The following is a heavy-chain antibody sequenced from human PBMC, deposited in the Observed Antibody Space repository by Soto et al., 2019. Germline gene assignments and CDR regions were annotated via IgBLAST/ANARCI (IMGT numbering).Heavy chain of an antibody. CDR1: GGSFSGYY. J-gene: IGHJ4*02. V-gene: IGHV4-34*01. Sequence: PSETLSLTCAVYGGSFSGYYWSWIRQPPGKGLEWIGEINHSGSTNYNPSLKSRVTISVDTSKNQFSLKLSSVTAADTAVYYCARVGSGYDLPHSTEYIDYWGQGTLVTVSS. CDR2: INHSGST. CDR3: ARVGSGYDLPHSTEYIDY. D-gene: IGHD5-12*01.